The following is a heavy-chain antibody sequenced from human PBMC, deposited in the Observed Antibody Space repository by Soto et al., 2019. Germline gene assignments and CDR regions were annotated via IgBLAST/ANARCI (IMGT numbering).Heavy chain of an antibody. J-gene: IGHJ4*02. CDR3: ARVAYYDSSAYYDY. CDR1: GFTFSSYT. Sequence: EVQLVESGGGLVKPGGSLRLSCAASGFTFSSYTMNWVRQAPGKGLEWVSSISTSGSYIYYTDSVKGRFTVSRDNAENSLYLQMNSLRAVDTAVYYCARVAYYDSSAYYDYWGQGTLVTVSS. D-gene: IGHD3-22*01. V-gene: IGHV3-21*01. CDR2: ISTSGSYI.